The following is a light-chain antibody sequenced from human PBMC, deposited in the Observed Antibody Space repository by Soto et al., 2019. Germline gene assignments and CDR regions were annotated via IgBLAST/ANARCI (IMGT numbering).Light chain of an antibody. CDR1: SSNFGAGYD. CDR2: SNN. J-gene: IGLJ2*01. Sequence: QSVLTQPPSVSGAPGQRVTISCTGSSSNFGAGYDVHWYQQLPGTAPKLLIYSNNQRPSGVPDRFSGSKSGTSASLAISGLRSEDEADYYCAAWDDSLSAVVVFGGGTKVTVL. CDR3: AAWDDSLSAVVV. V-gene: IGLV1-47*02.